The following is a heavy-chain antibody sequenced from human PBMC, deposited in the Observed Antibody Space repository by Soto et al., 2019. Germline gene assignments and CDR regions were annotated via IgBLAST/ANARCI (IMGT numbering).Heavy chain of an antibody. V-gene: IGHV3-23*01. D-gene: IGHD2-2*01. CDR2: ISGSGGST. CDR1: GFTFSSYA. Sequence: GGSLRLSCAASGFTFSSYAMSWVRQAPGKGLEWVSAISGSGGSTYYADSVKGRFTISRDNSKNTLYLQMNSLRAEDTAVYYCAKDLYCSSTSCPGEWFDPWGQGTLVTVSS. J-gene: IGHJ5*02. CDR3: AKDLYCSSTSCPGEWFDP.